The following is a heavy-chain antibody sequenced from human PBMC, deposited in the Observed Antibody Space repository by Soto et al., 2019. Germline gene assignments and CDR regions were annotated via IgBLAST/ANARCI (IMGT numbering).Heavy chain of an antibody. V-gene: IGHV3-23*01. CDR2: ITGSGSTT. Sequence: EVQLLESGGGLVQPGGSLRLSCAASXFXFXXYAMNWVRQAPGKGLEWVSAITGSGSTTYYADSVKGRFTISRDNSKNTLYLQMDSLRVXDTXAXXXXXXXXXXXXXXFEYWGQGTLVTVPS. J-gene: IGHJ4*02. CDR1: XFXFXXYA. CDR3: XXXXXXXXXXXFEY.